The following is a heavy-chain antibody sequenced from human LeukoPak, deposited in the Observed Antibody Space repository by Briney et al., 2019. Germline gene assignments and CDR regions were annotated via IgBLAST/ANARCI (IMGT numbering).Heavy chain of an antibody. CDR2: ISWNSGSI. V-gene: IGHV3-9*01. J-gene: IGHJ4*02. CDR3: ARRAGGYSHPYDY. D-gene: IGHD4-23*01. CDR1: GFTFDDYA. Sequence: PGRSLRLSCAASGFTFDDYAMHWVRQAPGKGLEWGSGISWNSGSIGYADSVKGRFTISRDNAKNSLYLQMNSLRAEDTAVYYCARRAGGYSHPYDYWGQGILVTVSS.